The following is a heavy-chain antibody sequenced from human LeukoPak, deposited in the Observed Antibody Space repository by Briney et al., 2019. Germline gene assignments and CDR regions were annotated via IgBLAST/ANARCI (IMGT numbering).Heavy chain of an antibody. CDR3: AREGNDYGDPIDY. D-gene: IGHD4-17*01. CDR1: GFTFSSYG. V-gene: IGHV3-30*02. Sequence: QAGGSLRLSCAASGFTFSSYGMHWVRQAPGKGLEWVAFIRYDGSNKYYADSVKGRFTISRDNSKNTLYLQMNSLRAEDTAVYYCAREGNDYGDPIDYWGQGTLVTVSS. J-gene: IGHJ4*02. CDR2: IRYDGSNK.